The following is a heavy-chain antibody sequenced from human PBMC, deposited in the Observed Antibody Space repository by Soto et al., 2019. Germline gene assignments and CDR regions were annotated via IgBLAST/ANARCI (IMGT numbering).Heavy chain of an antibody. D-gene: IGHD3-22*01. J-gene: IGHJ6*02. CDR3: ARDPNDSSAYYHHYYYGMDV. CDR2: INTGNGNR. V-gene: IGHV1-3*04. Sequence: ASVKVSCKASGYTFTSYGIHWVRQAPGQRLEWTGWINTGNGNRKYSEKFQGRVTITSDTSASTAYLELSSLRSEDTAVYYCARDPNDSSAYYHHYYYGMDVWGQGTTVTVS. CDR1: GYTFTSYG.